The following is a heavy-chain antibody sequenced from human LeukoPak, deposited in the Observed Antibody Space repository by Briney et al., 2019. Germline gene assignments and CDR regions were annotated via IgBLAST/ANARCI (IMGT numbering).Heavy chain of an antibody. CDR3: AGLLWFGELRNWFDP. CDR2: IYYSGGT. Sequence: SETLSLTCTVSGGSISSYYWSWIRQPPGKGLEWIGYIYYSGGTNYNPSLKSRVTISVDTSKNQFSLKLSSVTAADTAVYYCAGLLWFGELRNWFDPWGQGTLVTVSS. J-gene: IGHJ5*02. CDR1: GGSISSYY. D-gene: IGHD3-10*01. V-gene: IGHV4-59*01.